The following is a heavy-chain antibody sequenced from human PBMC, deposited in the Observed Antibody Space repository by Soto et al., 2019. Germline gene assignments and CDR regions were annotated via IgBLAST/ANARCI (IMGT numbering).Heavy chain of an antibody. D-gene: IGHD1-26*01. CDR3: AKDGSHNFDY. Sequence: QVQLVESGGVVVPPGRSLRLSCAASGFTFSHYAMHWVRQAPGKGLEWVALMSYDGSNDYYADSVKGRFTISRDNSKNQLYLQRNSLRAEDTAVYYCAKDGSHNFDYWGQGTLVTVS. CDR2: MSYDGSND. CDR1: GFTFSHYA. V-gene: IGHV3-30*18. J-gene: IGHJ4*02.